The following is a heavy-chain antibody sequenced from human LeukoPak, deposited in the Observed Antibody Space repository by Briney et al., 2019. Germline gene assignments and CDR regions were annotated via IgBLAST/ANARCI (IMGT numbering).Heavy chain of an antibody. V-gene: IGHV4-34*01. D-gene: IGHD4-17*01. J-gene: IGHJ2*01. CDR3: ASVYDYGHYWYLDL. CDR1: GGSFSEYY. CDR2: IRHGGRS. Sequence: PSQTLSLTCAVYGGSFSEYYWNGIRDPPGKGLECIGEIRHGGRSNYNPSLKGRVTISEDPSKTQFSLKLSSVPAADPAVYYCASVYDYGHYWYLDLWGRGTLVTVSS.